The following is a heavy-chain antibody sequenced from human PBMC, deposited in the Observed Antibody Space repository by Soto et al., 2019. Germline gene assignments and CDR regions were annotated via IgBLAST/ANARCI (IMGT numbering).Heavy chain of an antibody. J-gene: IGHJ6*02. V-gene: IGHV3-21*01. CDR3: AAYPEQCENSAVAGMELCYYYYGMDV. CDR2: ISSSSSYI. Sequence: PGGSLRLSCAASGFTFSSYSMNWVRQAPGKGLEWVSSISSSSSYIYYADSVKGRFTISRDNAKNSLYLQMNSLRAEDTAVYYCAAYPEQCENSAVAGMELCYYYYGMDVWGQGTTVTVSS. CDR1: GFTFSSYS. D-gene: IGHD6-19*01.